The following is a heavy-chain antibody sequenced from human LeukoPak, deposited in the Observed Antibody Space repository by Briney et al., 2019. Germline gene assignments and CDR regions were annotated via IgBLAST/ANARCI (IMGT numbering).Heavy chain of an antibody. CDR3: ASQTYDYVPY. J-gene: IGHJ4*02. CDR2: INSDGSST. V-gene: IGHV3-74*01. D-gene: IGHD3-16*01. CDR1: GFTFDDYG. Sequence: GGSLRLSCAASGFTFDDYGMSWVRQAPGKGLEWVSGINSDGSSTSYADSVKGRFTISRDNAKNTLYLQMNSLRAEDTAVYYCASQTYDYVPYWGQGTLVTVSS.